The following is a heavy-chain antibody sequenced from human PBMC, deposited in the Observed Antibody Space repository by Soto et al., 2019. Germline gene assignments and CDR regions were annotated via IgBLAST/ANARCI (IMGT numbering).Heavy chain of an antibody. J-gene: IGHJ6*02. D-gene: IGHD6-19*01. CDR1: GFTFSSSA. Sequence: PGGSLRPSCAASGFTFSSSAMHWVRQAPGKGLEWVAVISYDGAYQDYADSVKGRFTISKDISKNTLYLQVDSLSPADTAVYYCARYPLSGWTDNYYYVMSVWGLGTPVTVSS. CDR3: ARYPLSGWTDNYYYVMSV. CDR2: ISYDGAYQ. V-gene: IGHV3-30-3*01.